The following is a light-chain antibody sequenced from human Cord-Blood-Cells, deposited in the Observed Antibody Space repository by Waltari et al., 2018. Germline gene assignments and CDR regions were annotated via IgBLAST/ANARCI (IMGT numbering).Light chain of an antibody. J-gene: IGKJ3*01. CDR2: AAS. V-gene: IGKV1-39*01. Sequence: DIQMTQSPSSLSASVGARVTITCRASQSISSYLNWYQQKPGKAPKLLIYAASSLQSEVPSRFSGSGSGTDFTLTISSLQPEDFATYYCQQSYSTPFTFGPGTKVDIK. CDR1: QSISSY. CDR3: QQSYSTPFT.